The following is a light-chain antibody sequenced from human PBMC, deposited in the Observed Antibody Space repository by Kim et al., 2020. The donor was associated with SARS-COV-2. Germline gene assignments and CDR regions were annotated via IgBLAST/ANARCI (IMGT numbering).Light chain of an antibody. J-gene: IGLJ2*01. Sequence: QSALTQPVSVSGSPGQSVTISCTGTSSDVGKYDRVSWYQQSPGKAPRLIIYQDNYRPSGVSNRFSGSKSGNTASLTISGLQADDEADYYCCSYTDTNTWIFGGGNQLTVL. CDR2: QDN. V-gene: IGLV2-23*01. CDR3: CSYTDTNTWI. CDR1: SSDVGKYDR.